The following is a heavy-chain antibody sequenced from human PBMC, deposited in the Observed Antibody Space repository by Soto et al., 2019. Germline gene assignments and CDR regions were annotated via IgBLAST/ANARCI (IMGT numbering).Heavy chain of an antibody. D-gene: IGHD1-7*01. J-gene: IGHJ4*02. Sequence: PSETLSLTCTVSGGSISSYHWSWIRQSAGKGLEWIGRIYTSGNTHYSPSLKSRVTVSIGTSKNQFFLTVNSVTAADSAVYYCARESGDNWDYEAYWGQGTPVTVSS. V-gene: IGHV4-4*07. CDR1: GGSISSYH. CDR3: ARESGDNWDYEAY. CDR2: IYTSGNT.